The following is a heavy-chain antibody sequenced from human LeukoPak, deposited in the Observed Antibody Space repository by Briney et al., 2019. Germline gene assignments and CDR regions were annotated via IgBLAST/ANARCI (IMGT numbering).Heavy chain of an antibody. CDR1: GGSISSYY. J-gene: IGHJ2*01. D-gene: IGHD6-13*01. V-gene: IGHV4-59*08. CDR3: ARQGSTSHWYFDL. Sequence: SQTLSLTCTVSGGSISSYYGSWIRQPPGKGPEWIEHIYYSGSTNYNPSLKSRVTISIDTSKNQFSLKLSAVTAADTAVYYCARQGSTSHWYFDLWGRGTLVTVSS. CDR2: IYYSGST.